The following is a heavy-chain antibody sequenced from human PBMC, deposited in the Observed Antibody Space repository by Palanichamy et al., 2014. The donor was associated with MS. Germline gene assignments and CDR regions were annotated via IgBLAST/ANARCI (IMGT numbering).Heavy chain of an antibody. CDR3: ARDLSLSDIVVVPAAMVSWFDP. Sequence: LVQSGAEVKKPGSSVKVSCKASGGTFSSYTISWVRQAPGQGLEWMGRIIPILGIANYAQKFQGRVTITADKSTSTAYMELSSLRSEDTAVYYCARDLSLSDIVVVPAAMVSWFDPWGQGTLVTVSS. V-gene: IGHV1-69*08. D-gene: IGHD2-2*01. CDR2: IIPILGIA. CDR1: GGTFSSYT. J-gene: IGHJ5*02.